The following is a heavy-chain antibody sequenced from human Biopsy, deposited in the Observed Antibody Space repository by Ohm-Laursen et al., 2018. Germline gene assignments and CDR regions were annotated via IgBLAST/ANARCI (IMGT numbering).Heavy chain of an antibody. CDR3: AADINVWNVNY. D-gene: IGHD1-1*01. Sequence: SVKVSCKVSGYTLTELSMHWVRQAPGRGLEWMGGFAPENGKTIYAQKFQGRVTMTEDTSTDTACMELSSLRSEDTAVYYCAADINVWNVNYWGQGTQVTVSS. CDR1: GYTLTELS. V-gene: IGHV1-24*01. J-gene: IGHJ4*02. CDR2: FAPENGKT.